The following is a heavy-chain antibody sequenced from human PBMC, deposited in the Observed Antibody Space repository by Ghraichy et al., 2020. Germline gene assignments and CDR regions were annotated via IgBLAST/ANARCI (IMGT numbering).Heavy chain of an antibody. CDR2: IRSKANSYAT. J-gene: IGHJ6*03. CDR3: TRGYYYYYMDV. V-gene: IGHV3-73*01. Sequence: KVSCAASGFTFSGSAMHWVRQASGKGLEWVGRIRSKANSYATAYAASVKGRFTISRDDSKNTAYLQMNSLKTEDTAVYYCTRGYYYYYMDVWGKGTTVTVSS. CDR1: GFTFSGSA.